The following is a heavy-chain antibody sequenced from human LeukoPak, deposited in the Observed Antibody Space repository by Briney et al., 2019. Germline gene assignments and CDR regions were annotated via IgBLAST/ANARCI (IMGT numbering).Heavy chain of an antibody. V-gene: IGHV1-2*06. J-gene: IGHJ4*02. CDR3: TRADYDILTGYYPSFGY. D-gene: IGHD3-9*01. CDR2: INPNSGGT. Sequence: ASVKVSCKTSGYTFTGYYIHWVRQAPGQGLEWMGRINPNSGGTNYAQKFQGRVTMTRDTSMSTVYMELSSLRSEDTAVYYCTRADYDILTGYYPSFGYWGQGTLVTVSS. CDR1: GYTFTGYY.